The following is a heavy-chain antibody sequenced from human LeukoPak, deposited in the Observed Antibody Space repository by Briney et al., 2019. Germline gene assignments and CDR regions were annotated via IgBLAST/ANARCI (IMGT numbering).Heavy chain of an antibody. CDR2: MTTSGNTI. D-gene: IGHD3-22*01. CDR1: GITFSGYS. V-gene: IGHV3-48*02. CDR3: ARVRGATVVTMYFDY. Sequence: GGSLRLSCAASGITFSGYSMIWVRQAPGKGLEWLSFMTTSGNTIFYAESVKGRFTISRDNAKKSLYLQMNSLRDEDTAVYYCARVRGATVVTMYFDYWGQGTLVTVPS. J-gene: IGHJ4*02.